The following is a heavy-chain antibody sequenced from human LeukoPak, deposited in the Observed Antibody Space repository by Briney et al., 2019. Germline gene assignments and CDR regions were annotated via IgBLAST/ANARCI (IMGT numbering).Heavy chain of an antibody. J-gene: IGHJ5*02. CDR3: ARDAFNWNYGEGFEP. Sequence: GASVKVSCKASGYTFTSYGISWVRQAPGQGLEWMGWISAYNGNTNYAQKLQGRVTMTTDTSTSTAYMELRSLRSDDTAVYYCARDAFNWNYGEGFEPWGQGTLVTVSS. D-gene: IGHD1-7*01. V-gene: IGHV1-18*01. CDR1: GYTFTSYG. CDR2: ISAYNGNT.